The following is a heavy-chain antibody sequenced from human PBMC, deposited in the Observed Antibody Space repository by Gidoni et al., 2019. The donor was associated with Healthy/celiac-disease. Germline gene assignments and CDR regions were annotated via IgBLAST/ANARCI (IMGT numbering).Heavy chain of an antibody. Sequence: QVQLVQSVAEVTTPGSSLKVSCKASGGTFSSYAISWVRQAPGQGLEWMGGIIPIFGTANYAQKFQGRVTITADESTSTAYMELSSLRSEDTAVYYCARVLEYSYGWGRWFDPWGQGTLVTVSS. CDR3: ARVLEYSYGWGRWFDP. V-gene: IGHV1-69*01. CDR1: GGTFSSYA. D-gene: IGHD5-18*01. CDR2: IIPIFGTA. J-gene: IGHJ5*02.